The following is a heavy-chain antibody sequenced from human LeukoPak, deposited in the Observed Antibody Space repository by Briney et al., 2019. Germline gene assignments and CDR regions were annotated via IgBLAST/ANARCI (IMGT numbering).Heavy chain of an antibody. CDR2: IYYTGNT. J-gene: IGHJ4*02. V-gene: IGHV4-39*07. CDR3: ARDAEGLDY. CDR1: GGSISSSSYY. Sequence: SETLSHTCTVSGGSISSSSYYWGWIRQPPGKGLGWIGNIYYTGNTYYNPSLKTRVTILVDTSKNQFSLRLTSVTAADTAVYYCARDAEGLDYWGQGTLVTVSS.